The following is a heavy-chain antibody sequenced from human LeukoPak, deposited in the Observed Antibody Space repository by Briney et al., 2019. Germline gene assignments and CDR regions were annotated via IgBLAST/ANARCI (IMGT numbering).Heavy chain of an antibody. V-gene: IGHV3-53*01. J-gene: IGHJ4*02. CDR1: GFTVSNNY. D-gene: IGHD1-26*01. Sequence: GGSLRLSCAASGFTVSNNYMSWVRQRPGKGLEWVSVIYSGGNTYYADSVKGRFTISRDNSKNTLYLQMNSLRAEDTAVYYCAKGDTTWELPHDYWGQGTLVTVSS. CDR2: IYSGGNT. CDR3: AKGDTTWELPHDY.